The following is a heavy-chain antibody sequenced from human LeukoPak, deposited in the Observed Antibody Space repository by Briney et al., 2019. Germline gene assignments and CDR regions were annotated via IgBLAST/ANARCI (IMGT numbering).Heavy chain of an antibody. CDR3: ARDRGPSYYDSSGYSDY. CDR1: GGTFSSYA. Sequence: SVKVSCKASGGTFSSYAISWVRQAPGQGLEWMGRIIPILGIANYAQKFQGRVTITADKSTSTAYMELSSLRSEDTAVYYCARDRGPSYYDSSGYSDYWGQGTLVTVSS. J-gene: IGHJ4*02. CDR2: IIPILGIA. V-gene: IGHV1-69*04. D-gene: IGHD3-22*01.